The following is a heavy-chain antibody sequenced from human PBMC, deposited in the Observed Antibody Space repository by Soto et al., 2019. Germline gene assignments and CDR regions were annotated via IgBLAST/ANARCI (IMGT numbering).Heavy chain of an antibody. V-gene: IGHV3-21*01. CDR3: ARGSSSRFDN. D-gene: IGHD6-13*01. J-gene: IGHJ4*02. CDR2: ISSSSSYI. Sequence: GGSLRLSCAASGFTFSSYSMNWVRQAPGKGLEWVSSISSSSSYIYYADSVKGRFTISRDNAKNSLYLQMNSLRAEDTAAYYCARGSSSRFDNWGQGTLVTVSS. CDR1: GFTFSSYS.